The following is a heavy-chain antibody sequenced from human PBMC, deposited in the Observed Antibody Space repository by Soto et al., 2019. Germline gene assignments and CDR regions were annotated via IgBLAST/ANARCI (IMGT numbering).Heavy chain of an antibody. CDR1: GVSISSAGYY. CDR3: ASPSMLRGVIAFDQ. CDR2: TFYSAST. Sequence: QVRLQESGPGLVRPSETLSLTCTASGVSISSAGYYWSWIRHHPGKGLEWIGTTFYSASTYYNPSLKSATSISVDTSKNQFSLSLRSVTAADTAVYYCASPSMLRGVIAFDQWGPGIQVTVSS. V-gene: IGHV4-31*01. D-gene: IGHD3-10*01. J-gene: IGHJ4*02.